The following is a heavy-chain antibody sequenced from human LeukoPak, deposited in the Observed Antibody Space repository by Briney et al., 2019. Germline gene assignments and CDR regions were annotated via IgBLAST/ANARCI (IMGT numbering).Heavy chain of an antibody. D-gene: IGHD6-13*01. CDR1: GFSFSSYA. Sequence: PGGSLRLSCAASGFSFSSYAMTWVRQAPGKGLEWVSGIGGSGAITSYADSVTGRFTSSRDNSKNTLYLLMNSLRAEGTAIYFCARCFGVPSAGNFDFWGRGTLVTVSS. CDR2: IGGSGAIT. CDR3: ARCFGVPSAGNFDF. J-gene: IGHJ4*02. V-gene: IGHV3-23*01.